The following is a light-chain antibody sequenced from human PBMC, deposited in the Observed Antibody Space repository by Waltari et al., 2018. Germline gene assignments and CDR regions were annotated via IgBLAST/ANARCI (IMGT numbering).Light chain of an antibody. CDR2: VNNDGSH. CDR3: QTWGTGVV. J-gene: IGLJ2*01. CDR1: SRHSNYA. Sequence: QLVLTQSPSASASLGASAKLTRTLSSRHSNYAIAWHQPQPEKGPRFLMKVNNDGSHSKGGGIPDRFSGSSSGAGRYLTISSLQSDDEADYYCQTWGTGVVFGGGTKLTVL. V-gene: IGLV4-69*01.